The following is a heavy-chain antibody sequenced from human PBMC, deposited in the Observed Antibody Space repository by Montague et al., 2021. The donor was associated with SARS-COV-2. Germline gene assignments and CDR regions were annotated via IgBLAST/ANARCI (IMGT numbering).Heavy chain of an antibody. CDR1: GDSVSSNIAT. Sequence: CAISGDSVSSNIATWNWIRQSPSRGLEWLGRTYYWSKWYNDYAVSVKSRVIINPDTSNNRISLQLNSVTPEDTAVYYCARAYCGGDCYFHWYFDLWGRGTLVTVSS. CDR2: TYYWSKWYN. J-gene: IGHJ2*01. D-gene: IGHD2-21*02. V-gene: IGHV6-1*01. CDR3: ARAYCGGDCYFHWYFDL.